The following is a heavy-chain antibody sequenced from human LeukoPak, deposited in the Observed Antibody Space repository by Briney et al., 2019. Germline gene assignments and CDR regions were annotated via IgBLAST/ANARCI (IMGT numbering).Heavy chain of an antibody. D-gene: IGHD3-10*01. CDR2: ISSSSSYI. CDR3: AKGFGGPPRPFDY. CDR1: GFTFSSYS. V-gene: IGHV3-21*04. J-gene: IGHJ4*02. Sequence: NPGGSLRLSCAASGFTFSSYSMNWVRQAPGKGLEWVSSISSSSSYIYYADSVKDRFTISRDNSKNTLYLQMNSLRVEDTAVYYCAKGFGGPPRPFDYWGQGTLVTVSS.